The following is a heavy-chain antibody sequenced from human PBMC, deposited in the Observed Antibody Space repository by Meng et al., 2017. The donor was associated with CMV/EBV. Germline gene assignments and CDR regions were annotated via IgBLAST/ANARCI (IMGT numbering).Heavy chain of an antibody. J-gene: IGHJ6*02. CDR1: GGTFSSYA. D-gene: IGHD2-15*01. CDR3: ARQCEWGGGSCYGYYYYGMDV. V-gene: IGHV1-69*10. CDR2: IIPILGIA. Sequence: SVKVSCKASGGTFSSYAISWVRQAPGQGLEWMGGIIPILGIANYAQKFQGRVTITADKSTSTAYMELSSLRSEDTAVYYCARQCEWGGGSCYGYYYYGMDVWGQGTTVTVSS.